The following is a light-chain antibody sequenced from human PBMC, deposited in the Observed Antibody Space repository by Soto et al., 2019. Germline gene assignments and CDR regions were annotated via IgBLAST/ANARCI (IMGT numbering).Light chain of an antibody. Sequence: EIVLTQSPATLSLSPGERATLSCRASQSLFCYLAWFQQNPGQAPRLLIYDASNRATGIPARFSGSGSGTDFTLTISSLEPEDFAIYYCQQRRNLPWTFGPGTKVDIK. CDR3: QQRRNLPWT. CDR1: QSLFCY. CDR2: DAS. J-gene: IGKJ3*01. V-gene: IGKV3-11*01.